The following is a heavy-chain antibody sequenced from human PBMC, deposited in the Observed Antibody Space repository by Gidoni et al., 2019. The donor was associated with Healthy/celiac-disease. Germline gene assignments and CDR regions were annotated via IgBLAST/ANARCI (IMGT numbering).Heavy chain of an antibody. Sequence: QVQLVQSGAEVKKPGSSVKVSCTASGGTFSSYAISWVRQAPGQGLEWMGRIIPILGIANYAQKFQVRVTITADKSTSTAYMELSSLRSEDTAVYYCARAASIAAAGTEAIPLGAFDIWGQGTMVTVSS. V-gene: IGHV1-69*04. CDR3: ARAASIAAAGTEAIPLGAFDI. J-gene: IGHJ3*02. CDR2: IIPILGIA. D-gene: IGHD6-13*01. CDR1: GGTFSSYA.